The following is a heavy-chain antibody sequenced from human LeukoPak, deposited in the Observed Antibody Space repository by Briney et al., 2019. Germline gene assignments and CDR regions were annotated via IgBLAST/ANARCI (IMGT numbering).Heavy chain of an antibody. Sequence: PGRSLRLSCAASGFTFSSYGMHWVRQAPGKGLEWVAVIWYDGSNKYYADSVKGRFTISRDNSKNTLYLQMNSLRAEDTAVYYCAREGRIVVVPGGYYYYGMDVWGKGTTVTVSS. V-gene: IGHV3-33*01. D-gene: IGHD2-2*01. J-gene: IGHJ6*04. CDR1: GFTFSSYG. CDR3: AREGRIVVVPGGYYYYGMDV. CDR2: IWYDGSNK.